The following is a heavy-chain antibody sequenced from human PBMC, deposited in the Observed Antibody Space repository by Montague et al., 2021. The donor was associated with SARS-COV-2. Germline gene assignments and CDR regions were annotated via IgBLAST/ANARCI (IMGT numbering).Heavy chain of an antibody. CDR1: GDSVSSNIAT. V-gene: IGHV6-1*01. CDR2: TYYRSKWYN. Sequence: CAISGDSVSSNIATWNWIRQFPSRGLEWLGRTYYRSKWYNDYAESVKSRITIDPDTSKHQFSLHLSSVTPEDTAVYYCARIPVGSKYYFDFWGQGTLVTVSS. D-gene: IGHD2-2*01. CDR3: ARIPVGSKYYFDF. J-gene: IGHJ4*02.